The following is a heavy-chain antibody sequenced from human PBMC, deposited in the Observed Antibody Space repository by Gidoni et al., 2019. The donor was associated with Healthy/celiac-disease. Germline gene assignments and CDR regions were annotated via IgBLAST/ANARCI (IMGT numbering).Heavy chain of an antibody. V-gene: IGHV1-3*01. CDR2: INAGNGNT. J-gene: IGHJ5*02. Sequence: QVQLVQSGAAVKKPGASVTVPCKASGYTFISYAMHWVRQAPGQRLEWMGWINAGNGNTKYSQKFQGRVTITRDTSASTAYMELSSLRSEDTAVYYCARDAHLLWFGELYWWFDPWGQGTLVTVSS. CDR3: ARDAHLLWFGELYWWFDP. D-gene: IGHD3-10*01. CDR1: GYTFISYA.